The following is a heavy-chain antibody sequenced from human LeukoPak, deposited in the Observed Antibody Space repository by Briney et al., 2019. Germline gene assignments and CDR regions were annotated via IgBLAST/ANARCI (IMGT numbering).Heavy chain of an antibody. CDR1: GFTFSNYG. CDR3: ANGPHYNILTGFYKVRSHLDY. CDR2: IRYDGSKK. J-gene: IGHJ4*02. D-gene: IGHD3-9*01. V-gene: IGHV3-30*02. Sequence: GGTLRLSCAASGFTFSNYGMHWVRQAPGKGLEWVAFIRYDGSKKYYADSVKGRFTISRDNSKNTLYLQMNSLRAEDTAMYYCANGPHYNILTGFYKVRSHLDYWGQGTLVTVSS.